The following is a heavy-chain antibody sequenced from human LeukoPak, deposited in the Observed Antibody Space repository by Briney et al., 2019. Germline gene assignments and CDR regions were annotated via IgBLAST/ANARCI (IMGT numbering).Heavy chain of an antibody. J-gene: IGHJ4*02. D-gene: IGHD3/OR15-3a*01. CDR2: IYHSGST. Sequence: SETLSLTCTVSGGSISSYYWSWIRQPPGKGLEWIGSIYHSGSTYYNPSLKSRVTISVDTSKNQFSLKLSSVTAADTAVYYCARHAGTGDYWGQGTLVTVSS. CDR1: GGSISSYY. CDR3: ARHAGTGDY. V-gene: IGHV4-59*08.